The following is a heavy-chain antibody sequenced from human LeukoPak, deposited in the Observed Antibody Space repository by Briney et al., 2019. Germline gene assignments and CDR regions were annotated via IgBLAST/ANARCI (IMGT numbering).Heavy chain of an antibody. V-gene: IGHV1-24*01. D-gene: IGHD1-26*01. J-gene: IGHJ5*01. CDR2: FDPGDDET. Sequence: ASVKVAFKVSGYSLSELSTHWVRQAPGQGLEWMGGFDPGDDETIYAQKFQGRVTMTEDTSTDTAYLELSSLRSEDTAVYFCATEKDLLLDSWGQGTPVTVSS. CDR3: ATEKDLLLDS. CDR1: GYSLSELS.